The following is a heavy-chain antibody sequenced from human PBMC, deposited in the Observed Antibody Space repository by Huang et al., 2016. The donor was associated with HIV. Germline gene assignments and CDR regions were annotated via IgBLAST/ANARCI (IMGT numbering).Heavy chain of an antibody. CDR1: GGSLSGYY. D-gene: IGHD3-10*01. CDR3: ARDATKNPRGWFDP. V-gene: IGHV4-34*02. CDR2: INHIGSP. J-gene: IGHJ5*02. Sequence: QVHLQPWGAGLLKSAETLSLTCAVYGGSLSGYYWSWLRQTPGRGLGGIGEINHIGSPNYNPSLKSRVSISMDGSKKQFSLKLRSISDADTAVYFCARDATKNPRGWFDPWGQGTLVTVSS.